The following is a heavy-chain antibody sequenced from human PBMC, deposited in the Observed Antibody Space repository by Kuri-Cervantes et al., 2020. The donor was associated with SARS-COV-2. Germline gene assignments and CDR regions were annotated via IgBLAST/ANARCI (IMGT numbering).Heavy chain of an antibody. J-gene: IGHJ1*01. CDR2: INHSGST. CDR1: GGSFSGYY. Sequence: ESLKISCAVYGGSFSGYYWSWIRQPPGKGLEWIGEINHSGSTNYNPSLKSRVTISVDTSKNQFSLKLSSVTAADTAVYCCARGRDYDDSSGYPDSEYFQHWGQGTLVTVSS. CDR3: ARGRDYDDSSGYPDSEYFQH. D-gene: IGHD3-22*01. V-gene: IGHV4-34*01.